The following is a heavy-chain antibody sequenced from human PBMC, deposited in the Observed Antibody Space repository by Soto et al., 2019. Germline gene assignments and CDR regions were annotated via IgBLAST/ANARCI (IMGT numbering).Heavy chain of an antibody. CDR2: IFQSGST. CDR1: DGSISGYY. D-gene: IGHD6-19*01. CDR3: ARGRGRYSSGWSWFDP. Sequence: PSETLSLTCTVADGSISGYYWSWTRQSAGKGLEWIGEIFQSGSTNYTPSLESRVTISVDKSKNQFSLTLTSVTAADTAVYFCARGRGRYSSGWSWFDPWGQGILVTVSS. V-gene: IGHV4-59*12. J-gene: IGHJ5*02.